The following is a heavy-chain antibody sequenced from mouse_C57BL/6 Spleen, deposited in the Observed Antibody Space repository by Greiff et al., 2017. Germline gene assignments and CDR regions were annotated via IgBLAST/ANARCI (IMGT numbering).Heavy chain of an antibody. CDR3: ARKGDDYGRGRPMDY. J-gene: IGHJ4*01. Sequence: VQLQESGPGLVQPSQSLSITCTVSGFSLTSYGVHWVRQSPGKGLEWLGVIWSGGSTAYNAAFISRLSISKDNSKSQVFFKMNSLQADDTAIYYCARKGDDYGRGRPMDYWGQGTSVTVSS. V-gene: IGHV2-2*01. CDR2: IWSGGST. CDR1: GFSLTSYG. D-gene: IGHD2-4*01.